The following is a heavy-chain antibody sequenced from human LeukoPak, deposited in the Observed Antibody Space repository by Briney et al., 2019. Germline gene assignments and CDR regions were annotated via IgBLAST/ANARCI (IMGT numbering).Heavy chain of an antibody. V-gene: IGHV3-21*01. CDR2: ISSSSSYI. Sequence: GGSLRLSCAASGFTFSSYSMNWVRQAPGKGLEWVSSISSSSSYIYYADSVKGRFTISRDNAKNSLYLQMNSLRAEDTAVYYCARDREFDSSGIDYWGQGTLVTVSS. CDR1: GFTFSSYS. D-gene: IGHD6-6*01. CDR3: ARDREFDSSGIDY. J-gene: IGHJ4*02.